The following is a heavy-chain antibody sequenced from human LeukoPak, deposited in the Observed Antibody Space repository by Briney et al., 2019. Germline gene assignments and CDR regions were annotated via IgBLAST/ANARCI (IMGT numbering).Heavy chain of an antibody. J-gene: IGHJ4*02. V-gene: IGHV3-48*01. CDR3: ARDLLRYSYGHDY. Sequence: GGSLRLSCAASGFTFSNYSMNWVRQAPGKGPEWVSYISRSSSTIYYADSVKGRLTISRDNAKNSLYLQMNSLRAEDTAVYYCARDLLRYSYGHDYWGQGTLVTVSS. CDR2: ISRSSSTI. D-gene: IGHD5-18*01. CDR1: GFTFSNYS.